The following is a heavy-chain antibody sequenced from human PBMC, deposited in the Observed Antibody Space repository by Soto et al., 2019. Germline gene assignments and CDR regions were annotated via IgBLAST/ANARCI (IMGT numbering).Heavy chain of an antibody. CDR3: ASDRGILRYFEY. D-gene: IGHD2-21*01. CDR2: ISYDGIIT. V-gene: IGHV3-30*04. J-gene: IGHJ4*02. Sequence: QMQLVESGGGVVQPGRSLRLSCVASGFTFNTQAVHWVRQAPGKGLEWVAVISYDGIITYYADSVKRRFTMSRDNSQNTLYLQMNSPTAEHTAVSHCASDRGILRYFEYWGQGTLVTVSS. CDR1: GFTFNTQA.